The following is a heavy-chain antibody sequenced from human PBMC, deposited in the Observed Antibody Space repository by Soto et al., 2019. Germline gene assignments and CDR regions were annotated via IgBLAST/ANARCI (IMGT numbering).Heavy chain of an antibody. V-gene: IGHV4-31*03. CDR2: IYYSGST. CDR1: GGSISSGGYY. Sequence: SETLSLTCTVSGGSISSGGYYWSWIRQHPGKGLEWIGYIYYSGSTYYNPSLKSRVTISVDTSKNQFSLKLSSVTAADTAVYYCSRKTGRVVAPQIAFNIWGQGTMVTVSS. J-gene: IGHJ3*02. CDR3: SRKTGRVVAPQIAFNI. D-gene: IGHD2-15*01.